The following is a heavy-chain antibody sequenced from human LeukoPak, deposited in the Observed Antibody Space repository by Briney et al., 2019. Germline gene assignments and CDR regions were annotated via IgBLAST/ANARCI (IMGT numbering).Heavy chain of an antibody. J-gene: IGHJ4*02. D-gene: IGHD3-9*01. CDR1: GFTFSSYA. V-gene: IGHV3-23*01. Sequence: GGSLRLSCAASGFTFSSYAMSWVRQAPGKGLEWVSAISGSGGSTYYADSVKGRFTISRDNSKNTLYLQMNSLRAEDTAVYYCAKEQYYDILTGYYMISPFDYWGQGTLVTVSS. CDR2: ISGSGGST. CDR3: AKEQYYDILTGYYMISPFDY.